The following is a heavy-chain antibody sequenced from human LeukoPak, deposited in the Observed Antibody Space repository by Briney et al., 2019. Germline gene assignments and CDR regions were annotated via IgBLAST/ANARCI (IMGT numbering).Heavy chain of an antibody. CDR2: IYYSGST. D-gene: IGHD6-19*01. J-gene: IGHJ4*02. Sequence: SETLSLTCTVSGGSISNYYWSWIRQPPGKGLECIGYIYYSGSTNYNPSLKSRVTISIDTSKNQFSLKLSSVTAADTAVYYCAGERGEEYSSGWYKTNFFDNWGQGIRVTVSS. V-gene: IGHV4-59*01. CDR1: GGSISNYY. CDR3: AGERGEEYSSGWYKTNFFDN.